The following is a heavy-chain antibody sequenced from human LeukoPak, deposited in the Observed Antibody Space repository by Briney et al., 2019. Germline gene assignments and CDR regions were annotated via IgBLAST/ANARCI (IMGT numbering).Heavy chain of an antibody. D-gene: IGHD3-22*01. CDR3: ARVGDSSGDAFDI. J-gene: IGHJ3*02. V-gene: IGHV1-18*01. CDR1: GYTLTELS. CDR2: ISAYNGNT. Sequence: GASVKVSCKVSGYTLTELSMHWVRQAPGQGLEWMGWISAYNGNTNYAQKLQGRVTMTTDTSTSTAYMELRSLRSDDTAVYYCARVGDSSGDAFDIWGQGTMVTVSS.